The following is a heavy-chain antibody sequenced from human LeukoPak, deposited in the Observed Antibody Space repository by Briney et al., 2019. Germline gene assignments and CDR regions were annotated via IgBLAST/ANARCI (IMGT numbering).Heavy chain of an antibody. Sequence: PSETLSLTCTVSGGSISTYYWSWIRQPPGKGLEWIGYMYYSGSTNYNPSLKSRVTISVDTSKSQFSLKLSSATAADTAVYYCARGINYHDSSGYYYELDHWGQGTLVTVSS. CDR1: GGSISTYY. D-gene: IGHD3-22*01. V-gene: IGHV4-59*01. CDR2: MYYSGST. CDR3: ARGINYHDSSGYYYELDH. J-gene: IGHJ4*02.